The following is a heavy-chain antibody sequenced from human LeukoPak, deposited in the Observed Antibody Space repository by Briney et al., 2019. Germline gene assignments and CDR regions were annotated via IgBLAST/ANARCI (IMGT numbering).Heavy chain of an antibody. CDR1: GYTFTSYD. J-gene: IGHJ6*03. V-gene: IGHV1-8*01. Sequence: GASVKVSCKASGYTFTSYDINWVRQATGQGLERMGWMNPNSGNTGYAQKFQGRVTMTRNTSISTAYMELSSLRSEDTAVYYCARVGVRHSSSWYDYYYYYMDVWGKGTTVTISS. D-gene: IGHD6-13*01. CDR3: ARVGVRHSSSWYDYYYYYMDV. CDR2: MNPNSGNT.